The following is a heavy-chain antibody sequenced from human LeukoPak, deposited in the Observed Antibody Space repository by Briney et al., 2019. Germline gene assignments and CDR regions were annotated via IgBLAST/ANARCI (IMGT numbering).Heavy chain of an antibody. J-gene: IGHJ6*02. CDR3: ATWAFYHDLDV. Sequence: GGSLRLSCAASGMNFERYAMHWVRQRPGKGLEWVGVISADGKADHADAVKGRFTVSRDNSKDSLSSQMSSLRDEDTALYYCATWAFYHDLDVWGQGTTVIVSS. V-gene: IGHV3-43*02. CDR1: GMNFERYA. D-gene: IGHD1-26*01. CDR2: ISADGKA.